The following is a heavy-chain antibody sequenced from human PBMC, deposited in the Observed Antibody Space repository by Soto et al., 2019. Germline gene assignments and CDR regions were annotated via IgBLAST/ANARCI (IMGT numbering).Heavy chain of an antibody. D-gene: IGHD3-22*01. Sequence: QITLKESGPTLVKPTQTLSLTCTLSALSLSTTGVGVGWIRQSPGKALEWLALIYWDDEKRYSPSLKHRLTITQDTSKNEVVLTMTDMDPVDTATYNCAHRGLTMMTGSPTNWFDTWGQGTLVTVSS. CDR3: AHRGLTMMTGSPTNWFDT. CDR2: IYWDDEK. J-gene: IGHJ5*02. V-gene: IGHV2-5*02. CDR1: ALSLSTTGVG.